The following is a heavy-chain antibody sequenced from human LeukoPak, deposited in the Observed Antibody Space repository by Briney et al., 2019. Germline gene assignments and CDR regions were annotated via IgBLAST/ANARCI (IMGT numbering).Heavy chain of an antibody. Sequence: SETLSLTCTVSGGSFRRGDYYWSWIRQPPGKGLEWIGYIYHSGSTHYNPSLKSRVTISLDTSKNQFSLKLTSVTAADTAVHYCARENSSYGPLGYWGQGTLVTVSS. J-gene: IGHJ4*02. D-gene: IGHD3-10*01. CDR2: IYHSGST. CDR3: ARENSSYGPLGY. V-gene: IGHV4-30-4*01. CDR1: GGSFRRGDYY.